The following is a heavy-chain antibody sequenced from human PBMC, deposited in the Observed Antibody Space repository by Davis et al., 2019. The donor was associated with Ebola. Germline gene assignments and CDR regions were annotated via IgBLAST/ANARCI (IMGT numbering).Heavy chain of an antibody. Sequence: GESLKISCAASGFIFNNYAMTWVRQAPGRGLEWVSTTGSGGSTTYYADSVKGRFTISRDNSKNTLYLQMNSLRVDDTAVYYCAKARSSWTPFDYWGQGTLVTVSS. V-gene: IGHV3-23*01. CDR2: TGSGGSTT. J-gene: IGHJ4*02. CDR1: GFIFNNYA. CDR3: AKARSSWTPFDY. D-gene: IGHD6-13*01.